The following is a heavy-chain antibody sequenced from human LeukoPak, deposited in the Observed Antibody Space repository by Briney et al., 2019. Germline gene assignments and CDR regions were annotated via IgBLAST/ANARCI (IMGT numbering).Heavy chain of an antibody. CDR2: IYTSGST. D-gene: IGHD3-22*01. V-gene: IGHV4-4*07. CDR3: ARGSPHYYDSSGYYSN. J-gene: IGHJ4*02. Sequence: SETLSLTCTVSGGSISSYYWSCIRQPAGKGLEWIGRIYTSGSTSYNPSLKSRVTISVDTSKNQFSLKLSSVTAADTAVYYCARGSPHYYDSSGYYSNWGQGTLVTVSS. CDR1: GGSISSYY.